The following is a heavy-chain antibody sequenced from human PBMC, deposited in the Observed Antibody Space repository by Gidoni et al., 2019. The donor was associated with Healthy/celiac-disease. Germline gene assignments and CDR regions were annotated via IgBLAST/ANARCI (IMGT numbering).Heavy chain of an antibody. Sequence: EVQLVESGGGWVQPGGSLGLPCAASGFTFSGYSMNWVRQAPGKGLEVVSYISSSSSTIYYADSVKGRFTISRDNAKNSLYLQMNSLRAEDTAVYYCARTGIAAAGRVAWYFDLWGRGTLVTVSS. CDR2: ISSSSSTI. V-gene: IGHV3-48*01. J-gene: IGHJ2*01. D-gene: IGHD6-13*01. CDR3: ARTGIAAAGRVAWYFDL. CDR1: GFTFSGYS.